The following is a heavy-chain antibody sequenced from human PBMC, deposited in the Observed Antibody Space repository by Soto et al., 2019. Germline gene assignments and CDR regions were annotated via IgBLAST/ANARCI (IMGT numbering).Heavy chain of an antibody. Sequence: GGSLRLSCAASGFTFRTYGMHWVRQAPGKGLEWVAVMSDDGSNKYNIAPMEGRFTISRDNSKNTLYLQKNSLRTEDTAVYYRAKGTGYTSGTNDAFDIWGQGTMVTV. CDR2: MSDDGSNK. CDR1: GFTFRTYG. V-gene: IGHV3-30*18. J-gene: IGHJ3*02. D-gene: IGHD5-18*01. CDR3: AKGTGYTSGTNDAFDI.